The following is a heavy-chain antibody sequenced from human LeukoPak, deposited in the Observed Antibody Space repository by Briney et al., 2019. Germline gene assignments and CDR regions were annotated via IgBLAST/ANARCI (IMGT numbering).Heavy chain of an antibody. CDR1: GFTFSSYE. CDR3: AREWQGGIAAAGTRIEGDY. D-gene: IGHD6-13*01. V-gene: IGHV3-7*01. J-gene: IGHJ4*02. Sequence: PGGSLRLSCEASGFTFSSYEMNWVRQAPGKGLEWVANIKQDGSEKNYVDSVKGRFTISRDNAENSLFLQMNSLRVEDTAVYYCAREWQGGIAAAGTRIEGDYWGQGTLVAVSS. CDR2: IKQDGSEK.